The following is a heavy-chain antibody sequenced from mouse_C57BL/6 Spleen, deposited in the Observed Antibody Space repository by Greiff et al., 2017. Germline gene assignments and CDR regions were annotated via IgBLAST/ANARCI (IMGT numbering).Heavy chain of an antibody. CDR2: IDPYDSYT. CDR3: ARSGVTTVVPLDY. J-gene: IGHJ2*01. D-gene: IGHD1-1*01. V-gene: IGHV1-69*01. Sequence: QVQLQQPGAELVMPGASVKLSCKASGYTFTSYWMHWVKQRPGQGLEWIGEIDPYDSYTNYNQKFKGKSTLTVDKSSSTAYMQLSSLTSEDSAVYYCARSGVTTVVPLDYWGQGTTLTVSS. CDR1: GYTFTSYW.